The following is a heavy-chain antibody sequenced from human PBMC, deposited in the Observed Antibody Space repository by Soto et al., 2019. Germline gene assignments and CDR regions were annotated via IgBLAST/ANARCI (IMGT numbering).Heavy chain of an antibody. CDR3: ARGAGGSGSYFDP. Sequence: QVQLQESGPGLVKPSETLSLTCTVSGGSISSYYWSWIRQPPGKGLEWIGYIYYSGSTNYNPSLKSRVTRSVDTSKNQFSLKLSSVTAADTAVYYCARGAGGSGSYFDPWGQGTLVTVSS. J-gene: IGHJ5*02. CDR1: GGSISSYY. V-gene: IGHV4-59*01. D-gene: IGHD3-10*01. CDR2: IYYSGST.